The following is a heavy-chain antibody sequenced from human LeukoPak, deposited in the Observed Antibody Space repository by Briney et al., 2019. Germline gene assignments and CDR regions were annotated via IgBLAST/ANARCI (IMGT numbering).Heavy chain of an antibody. CDR3: ARDTTPHVDIVATIKEGPFDY. V-gene: IGHV3-30-3*01. D-gene: IGHD5-12*01. J-gene: IGHJ4*02. Sequence: GRSLRLSCAASGFTFSSYAMHWVRQAPGKGLEWVAVISYDGSNKYYADSVKGRFTISRDNSKNTLYLQMNSLRAEDTAVYYCARDTTPHVDIVATIKEGPFDYWGQGTLVTVSS. CDR1: GFTFSSYA. CDR2: ISYDGSNK.